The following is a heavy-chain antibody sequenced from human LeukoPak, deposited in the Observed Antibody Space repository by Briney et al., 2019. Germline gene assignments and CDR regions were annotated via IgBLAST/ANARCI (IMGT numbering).Heavy chain of an antibody. CDR1: GGSVRRDSYY. CDR2: IYYSGST. J-gene: IGHJ4*02. CDR3: ATRPSGSVRFLPYFDY. D-gene: IGHD1-1*01. Sequence: SETLSLTCTVSGGSVRRDSYYWSWIRQSPGKGLEWIGYIYYSGSTSYNPSLKSRVTMSVDTSKNQVSLKLSSVTAADTAVYYCATRPSGSVRFLPYFDYWGQGALVTVSS. V-gene: IGHV4-61*01.